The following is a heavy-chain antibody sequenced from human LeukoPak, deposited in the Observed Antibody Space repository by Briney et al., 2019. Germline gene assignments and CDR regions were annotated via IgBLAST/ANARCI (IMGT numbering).Heavy chain of an antibody. J-gene: IGHJ4*02. Sequence: GGSLRLSCGVSGFSIGNHGMHWIRQAPDKGLEWVAMISHDGGAKYYGDSVKGRLTISRDNSDNTLYLQMNSLRAEDTAVYYCARAGGSTVSHSDYWGQGTLVTVSS. CDR1: GFSIGNHG. D-gene: IGHD4-17*01. CDR2: ISHDGGAK. CDR3: ARAGGSTVSHSDY. V-gene: IGHV3-30*03.